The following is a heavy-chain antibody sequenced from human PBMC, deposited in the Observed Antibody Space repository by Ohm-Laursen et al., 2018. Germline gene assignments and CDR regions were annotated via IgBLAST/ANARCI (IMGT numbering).Heavy chain of an antibody. CDR3: ARLRYSSSWYLFQH. J-gene: IGHJ1*01. CDR2: IYYSGST. CDR1: GGSISSYY. D-gene: IGHD6-13*01. Sequence: SETLSLTCTVSGGSISSYYWSWIRQPPGKGLEWIGYIYYSGSTNYNPSLKSRVTISVDTSKNQFSLKLSSVTAADTAVYYCARLRYSSSWYLFQHWGQGTLVTVSS. V-gene: IGHV4-59*08.